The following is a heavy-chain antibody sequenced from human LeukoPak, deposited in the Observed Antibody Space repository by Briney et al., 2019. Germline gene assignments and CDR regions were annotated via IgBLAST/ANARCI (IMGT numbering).Heavy chain of an antibody. V-gene: IGHV3-30-3*01. CDR3: ARGLVLVPIYNWFDP. J-gene: IGHJ5*02. CDR2: ISYDGSNK. CDR1: GFTFSSYA. Sequence: GGSLRLSCAASGFTFSSYAMHWVRQAPGKGLEWVAVISYDGSNKYYADSVKGRFTISRDNSKNTLYLQMNSLRAEDTAVYYCARGLVLVPIYNWFDPWGQGTLVTVSS. D-gene: IGHD6-13*01.